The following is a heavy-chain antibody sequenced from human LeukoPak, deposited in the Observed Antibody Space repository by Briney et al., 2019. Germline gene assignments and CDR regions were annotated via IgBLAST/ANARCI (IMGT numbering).Heavy chain of an antibody. CDR1: GFSFSSDG. V-gene: IGHV3-30*18. Sequence: GGYLRLSCAASGFSFSSDGMHWVRQAPGKGLEWVAFISNDGNRKYYADSVKGRFTISRDKSENTLYVQMNSLRAEDTAVYYCAKDRSTTWSVDYWGQGTLVTVSS. CDR3: AKDRSTTWSVDY. CDR2: ISNDGNRK. D-gene: IGHD6-13*01. J-gene: IGHJ4*02.